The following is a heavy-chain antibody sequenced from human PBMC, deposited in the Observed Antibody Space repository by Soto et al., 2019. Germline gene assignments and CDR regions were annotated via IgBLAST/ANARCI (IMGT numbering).Heavy chain of an antibody. CDR2: IYYSGST. J-gene: IGHJ4*02. D-gene: IGHD6-6*01. Sequence: TSETLSLTCTVSGGSISSYYWSWIRQPPGKGLEWIGYIYYSGSTNYNPSLKSRVTISVDTSKNQFSLKLSSVTAADTAVYYCARHRVAARGEDRRGFDYWGQGTLVPVSS. CDR3: ARHRVAARGEDRRGFDY. V-gene: IGHV4-59*08. CDR1: GGSISSYY.